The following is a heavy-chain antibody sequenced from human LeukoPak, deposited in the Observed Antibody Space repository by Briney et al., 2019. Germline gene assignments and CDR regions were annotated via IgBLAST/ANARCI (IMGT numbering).Heavy chain of an antibody. CDR3: ARDFYGSGIYFDY. J-gene: IGHJ4*02. CDR1: GGSINSYY. D-gene: IGHD3-10*01. CDR2: IYYSGST. V-gene: IGHV4-59*01. Sequence: SETLSLTCTVSGGSINSYYWSWIRQPPGKGLEWIGYIYYSGSTNYNPSLKSRVTISVDTSKNHFSLKLSSVTAADTAVYYCARDFYGSGIYFDYWGQGTLVTVS.